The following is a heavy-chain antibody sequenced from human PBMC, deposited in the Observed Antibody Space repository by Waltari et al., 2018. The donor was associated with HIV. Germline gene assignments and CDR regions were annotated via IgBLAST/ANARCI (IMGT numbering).Heavy chain of an antibody. CDR1: GYTFTGYY. Sequence: QVQLVQSGAEMKKPGASVKVSCKASGYTFTGYYIHWVRLAPGQGLEWMGWINPNSGGTNYAQKFQGRVTMTRDTSISTAYMELSSLRSDDTAVYYCASEKEYYYGSGSMFLDYWGQGTLVTVSS. J-gene: IGHJ4*02. CDR3: ASEKEYYYGSGSMFLDY. CDR2: INPNSGGT. V-gene: IGHV1-2*02. D-gene: IGHD3-10*01.